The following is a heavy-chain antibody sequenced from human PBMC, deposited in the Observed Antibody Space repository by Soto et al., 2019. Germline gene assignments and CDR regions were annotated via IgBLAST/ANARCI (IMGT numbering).Heavy chain of an antibody. CDR1: GYTFTGYY. Sequence: ASVKVSCKASGYTFTGYYMHWVRQAPGQGLEWMGWINPNSGGTNYAQKFQGWVTMTRDTSISTAYMELSRLRSDDTAVCYCARALWFGELLPAFDIWGQGTMVTVSS. J-gene: IGHJ3*02. CDR3: ARALWFGELLPAFDI. D-gene: IGHD3-10*01. CDR2: INPNSGGT. V-gene: IGHV1-2*04.